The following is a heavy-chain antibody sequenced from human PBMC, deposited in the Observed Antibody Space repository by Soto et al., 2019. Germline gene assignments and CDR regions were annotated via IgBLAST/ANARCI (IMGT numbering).Heavy chain of an antibody. CDR3: AKALGLYCGGDCFDAFDV. D-gene: IGHD2-21*02. CDR2: VDGSGFTS. CDR1: GLTFTTYA. J-gene: IGHJ3*01. Sequence: EVQLLESGGGLVQPGGSLRLSCAASGLTFTTYAMTWVRQAQGRGWEWVSGVDGSGFTSYHADSVKGRFTISRDNSKNTLYLQMNSLRAEDTAVYYCAKALGLYCGGDCFDAFDVWGQGAMVSVSS. V-gene: IGHV3-23*01.